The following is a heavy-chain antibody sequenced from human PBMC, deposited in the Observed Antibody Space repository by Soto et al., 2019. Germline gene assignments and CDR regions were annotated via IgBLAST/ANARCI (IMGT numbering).Heavy chain of an antibody. D-gene: IGHD3-10*01. CDR1: GGTFSSYT. J-gene: IGHJ6*02. V-gene: IGHV1-69*02. CDR3: ARFRGSYGMDV. CDR2: IIPILGIP. Sequence: QVQLVQSGAEVKKPGSSVKVSCKASGGTFSSYTISWVRQAPGQGLEWMGSIIPILGIPNYAQKFQGRVTITADKSTSTAYMELSSLRSEDTAVYYCARFRGSYGMDVWGQGTTVTVSS.